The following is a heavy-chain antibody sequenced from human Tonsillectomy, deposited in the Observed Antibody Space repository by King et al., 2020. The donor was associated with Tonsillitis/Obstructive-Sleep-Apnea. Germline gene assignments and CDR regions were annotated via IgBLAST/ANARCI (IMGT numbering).Heavy chain of an antibody. CDR1: GFTFTSYV. CDR2: ISGSGRTT. V-gene: IGHV3-23*04. J-gene: IGHJ4*02. Sequence: VQLVESGGGLVQPGGSLRLSCAASGFTFTSYVMSWVRQAPGTGLEWVSGISGSGRTTYYTDSVKGRFTISRDNSKNTLYLQMNSVRADDTAVYYCAKTTYRGTYYDYWGQGTLVTVSS. CDR3: AKTTYRGTYYDY. D-gene: IGHD1-26*01.